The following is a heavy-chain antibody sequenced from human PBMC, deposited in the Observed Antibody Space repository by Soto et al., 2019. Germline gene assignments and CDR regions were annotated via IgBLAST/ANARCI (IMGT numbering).Heavy chain of an antibody. J-gene: IGHJ4*02. Sequence: PGESLRLSCTASGFTFSSYVMHWVRQAPGKGLEWVAVISYDGSNKYYADSVKGRFTISRDNSKNTLYLQMNSLRAEDTAIYYCATYLGYYYDSSGPVDYWGQGTLVTVSS. CDR1: GFTFSSYV. CDR2: ISYDGSNK. D-gene: IGHD3-22*01. V-gene: IGHV3-30-3*01. CDR3: ATYLGYYYDSSGPVDY.